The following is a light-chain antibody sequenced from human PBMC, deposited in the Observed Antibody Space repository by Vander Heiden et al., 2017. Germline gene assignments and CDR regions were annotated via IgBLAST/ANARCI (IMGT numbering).Light chain of an antibody. CDR3: QQRINWPGGIT. CDR2: DAS. CDR1: QSVSSY. V-gene: IGKV3-11*01. Sequence: EIVLTQSPATLSLSPGERATLSCRASQSVSSYLAWYQQKPGQAPRLLIYDASNRATGIPARFSGSGSGTDFTLTISSLEPEDFAVYYCQQRINWPGGITFGPGTKVDIK. J-gene: IGKJ3*01.